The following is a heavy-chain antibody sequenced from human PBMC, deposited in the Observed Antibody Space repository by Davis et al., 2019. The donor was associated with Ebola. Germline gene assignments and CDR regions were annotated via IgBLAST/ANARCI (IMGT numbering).Heavy chain of an antibody. CDR3: AKLESYGY. V-gene: IGHV3-30-3*02. D-gene: IGHD1-26*01. CDR1: GFTFSSYA. Sequence: GESLKISCAASGFTFSSYAMHWVRQAPGKGLEWVAVISYDGSNKYYADSVKGRFTISRDNSKNTLYLQMNSLRAEDTAVYYCAKLESYGYWGQGTLVTVSS. CDR2: ISYDGSNK. J-gene: IGHJ4*02.